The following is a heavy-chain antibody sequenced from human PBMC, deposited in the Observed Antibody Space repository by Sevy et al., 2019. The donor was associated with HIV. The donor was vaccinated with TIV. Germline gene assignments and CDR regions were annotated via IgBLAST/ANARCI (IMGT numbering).Heavy chain of an antibody. J-gene: IGHJ4*02. CDR3: ARGPKPLRSDYGDYRGVGYYFDS. Sequence: SETLSLTCAVYGESFSNYYWSWIRLSPGKGLESIGEIDHSGRSDYNPSLKSRVTMSVDTSKNQFSLKLTYVTAADTAVYYCARGPKPLRSDYGDYRGVGYYFDSWGQGTLVTVS. D-gene: IGHD4-17*01. V-gene: IGHV4-34*01. CDR1: GESFSNYY. CDR2: IDHSGRS.